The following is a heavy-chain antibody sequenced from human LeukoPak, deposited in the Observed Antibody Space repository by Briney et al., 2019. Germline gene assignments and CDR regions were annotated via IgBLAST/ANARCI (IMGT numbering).Heavy chain of an antibody. J-gene: IGHJ4*02. CDR3: ARPLNDILTGYYNPPHY. CDR2: IYPGDSDT. V-gene: IGHV5-51*01. D-gene: IGHD3-9*01. CDR1: GYSFSNYW. Sequence: GESLKISCKGSGYSFSNYWIGWVRQMPGKGLEWMGVIYPGDSDTRYSPSFQGQVTISADKSISTAYLQWSSLKASDTAMYYCARPLNDILTGYYNPPHYWGQGTLVTVSS.